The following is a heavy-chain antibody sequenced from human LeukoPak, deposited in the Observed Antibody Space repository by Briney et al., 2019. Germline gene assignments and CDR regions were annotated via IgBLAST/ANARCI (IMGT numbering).Heavy chain of an antibody. J-gene: IGHJ4*02. CDR1: GFTFSSYT. CDR3: ARDSSRTYSGYDAPGVDC. CDR2: ISPSSTYI. D-gene: IGHD5-12*01. V-gene: IGHV3-21*01. Sequence: KPGGSLRLSCAASGFTFSSYTLNWVRQAPGKGLEWVSSISPSSTYIHYADSVKGRFTISRDNAKNSLHLQMNSLRAEDTAVYYCARDSSRTYSGYDAPGVDCWGQGTLVTVSS.